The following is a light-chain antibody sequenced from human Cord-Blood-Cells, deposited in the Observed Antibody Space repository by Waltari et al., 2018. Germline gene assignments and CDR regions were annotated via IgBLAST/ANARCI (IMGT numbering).Light chain of an antibody. CDR2: GNS. J-gene: IGLJ3*02. V-gene: IGLV1-40*01. CDR1: SSNIGAGYD. CDR3: QSYDSSLRV. Sequence: QSVLTQPPSVSGDPGQRVTISCTGSSSNIGAGYDVHWYHQLPGTAPKLLIYGNSNRPSGVPDRFSGSKSGTSASLAITGLQAEDEADYYCQSYDSSLRVFGGGTKLTVL.